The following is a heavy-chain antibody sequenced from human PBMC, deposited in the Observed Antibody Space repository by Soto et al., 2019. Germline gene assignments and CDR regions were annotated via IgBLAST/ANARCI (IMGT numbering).Heavy chain of an antibody. CDR2: ISGSGGST. J-gene: IGHJ4*02. D-gene: IGHD1-26*01. Sequence: GGSLRLSCAASGFTFSSYAMSWVRQAPGKGLEWVSAISGSGGSTYYADSVKGRFTISRDNSKNTLYLQMNSLRAEDTAVYYCAKDSGGSYEPFDFDYWGQGTLVTVSS. CDR3: AKDSGGSYEPFDFDY. V-gene: IGHV3-23*01. CDR1: GFTFSSYA.